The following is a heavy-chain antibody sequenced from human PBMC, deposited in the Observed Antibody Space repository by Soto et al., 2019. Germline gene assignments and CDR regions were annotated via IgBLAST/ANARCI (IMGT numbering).Heavy chain of an antibody. D-gene: IGHD6-13*01. CDR1: GGSVSSGSYY. CDR3: ASSSRKNSSSWFSYYYGMDV. J-gene: IGHJ6*02. V-gene: IGHV4-61*01. CDR2: IYYSGST. Sequence: SETLSLTCTVSGGSVSSGSYYWSWIRQPPGKGLEWIGYIYYSGSTNYNPSLKSRVTISVDTSKNQFSLKLSSVTAADTAVYYCASSSRKNSSSWFSYYYGMDVWGQGTTVTVSS.